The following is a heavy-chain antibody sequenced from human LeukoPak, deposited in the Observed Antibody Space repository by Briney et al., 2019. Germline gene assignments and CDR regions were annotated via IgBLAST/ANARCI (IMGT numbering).Heavy chain of an antibody. CDR2: IHHSGNS. J-gene: IGHJ5*02. V-gene: IGHV4-59*01. D-gene: IGHD7-27*01. Sequence: SETLSLTCTVSGGSNNSYYWSWIRQSPGKGLEWISYIHHSGNSDYNPSLRSRVTTSLDTSKNQFSLNLISVTAADTAVYYCTRGHWGLQSWSQGTLVTVSS. CDR3: TRGHWGLQS. CDR1: GGSNNSYY.